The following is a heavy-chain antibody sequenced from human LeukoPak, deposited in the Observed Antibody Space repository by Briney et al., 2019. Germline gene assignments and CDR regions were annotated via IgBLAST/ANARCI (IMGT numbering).Heavy chain of an antibody. CDR2: IYTSGST. CDR3: ARVTTGGYYTC. V-gene: IGHV4-61*02. D-gene: IGHD3-3*01. J-gene: IGHJ4*02. Sequence: PSQTLSLTCSVSGGSISSGSYYWSWIRQPAGKGLEWIGRIYTSGSTNYNPSLKSRVTMSFDASNNQFSLRLSSVTAADTAVYYCARVTTGGYYTCWGQGTLVTVSS. CDR1: GGSISSGSYY.